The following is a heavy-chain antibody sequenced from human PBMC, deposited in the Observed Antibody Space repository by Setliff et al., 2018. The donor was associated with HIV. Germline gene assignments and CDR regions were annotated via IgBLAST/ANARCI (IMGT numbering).Heavy chain of an antibody. Sequence: PSETLSLTCSVSGGPITITSHYWGWVRQSPGKGLEWIGSVFYIGITYYNPSLEGRVTISVDTSKNQFSLNLRSVTAADTAVYYCARGFGSLDPWGKGTLVTVSS. CDR2: VFYIGIT. J-gene: IGHJ5*02. CDR3: ARGFGSLDP. CDR1: GGPITITSHY. V-gene: IGHV4-39*07. D-gene: IGHD1-26*01.